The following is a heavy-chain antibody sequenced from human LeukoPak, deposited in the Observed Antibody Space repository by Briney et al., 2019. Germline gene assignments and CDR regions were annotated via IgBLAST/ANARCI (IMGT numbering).Heavy chain of an antibody. J-gene: IGHJ6*03. CDR2: MNGGNGNT. CDR3: ARGRGTSGSNRDFYYYYYMDV. Sequence: GASVKVSCKASGYTFTNHDMHWVRQAPGQRPEWMGWMNGGNGNTKYSQKFQGRITLIRDTSAATAYMELSSLRHDDLAVYYCARGRGTSGSNRDFYYYYYMDVWGKGTTVTVSS. V-gene: IGHV1-3*01. D-gene: IGHD2-15*01. CDR1: GYTFTNHD.